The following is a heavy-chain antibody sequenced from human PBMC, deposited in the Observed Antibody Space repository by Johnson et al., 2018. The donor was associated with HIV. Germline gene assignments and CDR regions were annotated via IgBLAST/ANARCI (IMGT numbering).Heavy chain of an antibody. J-gene: IGHJ3*02. Sequence: QVQLVESGGGVVQPGRSLRLSCAASGFIFSDYYMSWIRQAPGKGLEWVTVISYDGSNKYYGDSVKGRFTVSRDNSKNTLYLQMNSLRAEDTAVYYCAKDSFFYDSAFDIWGQGTMVTVSS. CDR3: AKDSFFYDSAFDI. D-gene: IGHD3-22*01. V-gene: IGHV3-30*18. CDR1: GFIFSDYY. CDR2: ISYDGSNK.